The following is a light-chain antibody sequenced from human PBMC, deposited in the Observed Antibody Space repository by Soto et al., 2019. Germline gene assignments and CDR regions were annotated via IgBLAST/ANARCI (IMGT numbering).Light chain of an antibody. CDR3: TSYAGSNNLV. Sequence: QSVLTQPPSVSGAPGQRVTISCTGSSSNIGAGYDVHWYQQLPGKAPKLIIYEVSKRPSGVPDRFSGSKSGNTASLTVSGLQAEDEADYYCTSYAGSNNLVFAGGTKLTVL. J-gene: IGLJ3*02. CDR2: EVS. CDR1: SSNIGAGYD. V-gene: IGLV1-40*01.